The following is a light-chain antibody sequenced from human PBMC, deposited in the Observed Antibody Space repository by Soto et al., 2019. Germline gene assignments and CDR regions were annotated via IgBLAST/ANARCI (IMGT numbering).Light chain of an antibody. CDR3: QQYNDWPYT. J-gene: IGKJ2*01. CDR1: QSVSSN. V-gene: IGKV3-15*01. CDR2: GAS. Sequence: EKVMTQSPATLSVSPGERATLSCRASQSVSSNLAWYQQKRGQAPRLLIYGASTRATGIPGRFSGSGSGRQFTLTISSLQSEDFAVYDCQQYNDWPYTFGQGTNLEIK.